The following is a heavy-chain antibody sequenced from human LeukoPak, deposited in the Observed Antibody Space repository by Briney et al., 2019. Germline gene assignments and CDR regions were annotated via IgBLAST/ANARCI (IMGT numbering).Heavy chain of an antibody. CDR1: GGTFSSYA. CDR3: AVTIFGVVRWFDP. CDR2: IIPIFGTA. V-gene: IGHV1-69*13. J-gene: IGHJ5*02. D-gene: IGHD3-3*01. Sequence: GASVKVSRKASGGTFSSYAISWVRQAPGQGLEWVGGIIPIFGTANYAQKFRGRVTIPADESTSTAYMELSSLRSEDTAVYYCAVTIFGVVRWFDPWGQRTLVTVSS.